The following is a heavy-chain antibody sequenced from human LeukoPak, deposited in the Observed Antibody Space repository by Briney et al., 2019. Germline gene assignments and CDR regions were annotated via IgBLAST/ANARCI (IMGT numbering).Heavy chain of an antibody. CDR2: INPNSGGT. CDR3: ASRDCSRTTCTSDY. Sequence: ASVKVSCKASGYXFTDYYIHWVRQAPGQGLEWMGWINPNSGGTNYAQKFQGRVTMTRDTSISTAYMELSRLRSDDTAVYYCASRDCSRTTCTSDYWGQGTLVTVSS. CDR1: GYXFTDYY. D-gene: IGHD2-2*01. V-gene: IGHV1-2*02. J-gene: IGHJ4*02.